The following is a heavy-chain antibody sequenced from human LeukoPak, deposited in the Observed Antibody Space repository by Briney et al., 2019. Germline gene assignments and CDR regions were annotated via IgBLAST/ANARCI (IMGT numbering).Heavy chain of an antibody. D-gene: IGHD3-16*01. CDR2: ISAYNGNT. Sequence: ASVKVSCKASGYTFTSYGITWLRQAPGQGLEWMGWISAYNGNTNYAQKVQGRVTMTTDTPTSTAYMELRSLRSDDTAVYYCARGGYDYLWGSSPDAFDIWGQGTMVTVSS. CDR3: ARGGYDYLWGSSPDAFDI. V-gene: IGHV1-18*01. J-gene: IGHJ3*02. CDR1: GYTFTSYG.